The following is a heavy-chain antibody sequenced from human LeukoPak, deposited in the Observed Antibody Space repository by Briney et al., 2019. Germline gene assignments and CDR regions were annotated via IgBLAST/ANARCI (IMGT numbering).Heavy chain of an antibody. J-gene: IGHJ3*02. CDR2: ISSSGSTI. CDR1: GFTFSSYE. Sequence: GGSLRLSCAASGFTFSSYEMNWVRQAPGKGLEWVSYISSSGSTIYYADSVKGRFTLSRDNSKNTLYLQMNSLRAEDTAVYYCARDVAYYDSSGYYYGDAFDIWGQGTMVTVSS. D-gene: IGHD3-22*01. CDR3: ARDVAYYDSSGYYYGDAFDI. V-gene: IGHV3-48*03.